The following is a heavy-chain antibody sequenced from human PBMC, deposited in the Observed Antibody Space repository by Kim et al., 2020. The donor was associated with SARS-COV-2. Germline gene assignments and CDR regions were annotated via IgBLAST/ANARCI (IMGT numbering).Heavy chain of an antibody. CDR2: INPSGGST. CDR1: GYTFTSYY. V-gene: IGHV1-46*01. CDR3: AREFIAAAGTMGYYYYGMDG. J-gene: IGHJ6*04. D-gene: IGHD6-13*01. Sequence: ASVKVSCKASGYTFTSYYMHWVRQAPGQGLEWMGIINPSGGSTSYAQKFQGRVTMTRDTSTSTVYMELSSLRSEDTAVYYCAREFIAAAGTMGYYYYGMDGWGEGTTLTDSS.